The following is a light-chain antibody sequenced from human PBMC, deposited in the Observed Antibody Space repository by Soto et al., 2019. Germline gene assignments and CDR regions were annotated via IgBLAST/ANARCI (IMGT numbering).Light chain of an antibody. CDR3: SSYTGSSTPLYV. CDR1: SSDVGDYNY. CDR2: EVS. J-gene: IGLJ1*01. Sequence: QSALTQPASVSGSPGQSITISCTGTSSDVGDYNYVSWYQQYPGKAPKLMIYEVSNRPSGVSNRYSCSKSGNTATLAISRIQAEDEDDYYCSSYTGSSTPLYVFGTGTKLTVL. V-gene: IGLV2-14*01.